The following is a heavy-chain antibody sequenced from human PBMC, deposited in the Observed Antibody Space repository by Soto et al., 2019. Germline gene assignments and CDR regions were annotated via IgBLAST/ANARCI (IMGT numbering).Heavy chain of an antibody. CDR1: ADIFNNYY. D-gene: IGHD2-21*01. CDR3: AKPCGGECSNRLDI. CDR2: MTPSYGST. Sequence: ASVKVSCKTSADIFNNYYMHWVRQAPVQGLEWMGVMTPSYGSTNYAQSFQGRVTMNRDTSTRTVYVELSSLRSEDTAVYYCAKPCGGECSNRLDIWGRGTKVTVSS. J-gene: IGHJ3*02. V-gene: IGHV1-46*02.